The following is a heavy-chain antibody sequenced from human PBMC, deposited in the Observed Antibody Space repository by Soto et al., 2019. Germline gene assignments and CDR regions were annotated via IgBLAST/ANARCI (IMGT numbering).Heavy chain of an antibody. CDR1: GYTFTSYG. CDR2: ISAYNGNT. CDR3: AREGNRGSYTYYYYYDGMEV. J-gene: IGHJ6*02. V-gene: IGHV1-18*01. Sequence: GSSVKFSCKASGYTFTSYGISWVRQAPVQGLEWMGWISAYNGNTNYAQKLQGRVTMTTDTSTSTAYMELRSLRSDDTAVYYCAREGNRGSYTYYYYYDGMEVWGHGTTVTVSS. D-gene: IGHD1-26*01.